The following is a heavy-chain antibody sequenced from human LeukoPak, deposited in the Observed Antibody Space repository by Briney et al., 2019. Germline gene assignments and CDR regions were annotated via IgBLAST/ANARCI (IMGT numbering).Heavy chain of an antibody. CDR1: GYTFTSYY. CDR3: ARAPLYDSSGSLFDY. J-gene: IGHJ4*02. Sequence: ASVKVSCKASGYTFTSYYMHWVRQAPGQGLEWMGIINPSGGSTSYAQKFQGRVTMTRDTSTSTVYMELSSLRSEDTAEYYCARAPLYDSSGSLFDYWGQGTLVTVSS. CDR2: INPSGGST. V-gene: IGHV1-46*01. D-gene: IGHD3-22*01.